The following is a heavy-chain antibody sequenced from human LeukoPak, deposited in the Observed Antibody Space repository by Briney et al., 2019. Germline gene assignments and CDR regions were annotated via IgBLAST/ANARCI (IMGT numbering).Heavy chain of an antibody. J-gene: IGHJ3*02. D-gene: IGHD6-13*01. CDR3: ARGHSSSWSDAFDI. CDR1: GGTFSSYA. Sequence: SVKVSCKASGGTFSSYAISWVRQAPGRGLEWMGGIIPIFGTANYAQKFQGRVTITADESTSTAYMELSSLRSEDTAVYYCARGHSSSWSDAFDIWGQGTMVTVSS. V-gene: IGHV1-69*01. CDR2: IIPIFGTA.